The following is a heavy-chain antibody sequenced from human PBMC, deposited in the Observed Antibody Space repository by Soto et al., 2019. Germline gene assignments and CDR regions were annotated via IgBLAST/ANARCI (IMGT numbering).Heavy chain of an antibody. V-gene: IGHV3-7*01. Sequence: PGGCLRLACAASGFSFSIYLMNWVRPAPGKGLEWVASIKQDVRQKYYVDSVNGSFTISRDNAKNSLNMQMNSLRAEETVIYYCARSNYDFWSGCSLDIWGQGTMVTVSS. CDR3: ARSNYDFWSGCSLDI. D-gene: IGHD3-3*01. J-gene: IGHJ3*02. CDR2: IKQDVRQK. CDR1: GFSFSIYL.